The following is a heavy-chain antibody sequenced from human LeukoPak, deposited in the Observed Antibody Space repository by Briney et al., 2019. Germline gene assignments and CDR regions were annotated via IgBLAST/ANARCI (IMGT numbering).Heavy chain of an antibody. J-gene: IGHJ4*02. CDR1: GGSISSSSYY. Sequence: SETLSLTCTVSGGSISSSSYYWGWIRQPPGKGLEWIGEINHSGSTNYNPSLKSRVTISVDTSKNQFSLKLSSVTAADTAVYYCARMGYPSHWGLDDYWGQGTLVTVSS. CDR2: INHSGST. V-gene: IGHV4-39*07. D-gene: IGHD7-27*01. CDR3: ARMGYPSHWGLDDY.